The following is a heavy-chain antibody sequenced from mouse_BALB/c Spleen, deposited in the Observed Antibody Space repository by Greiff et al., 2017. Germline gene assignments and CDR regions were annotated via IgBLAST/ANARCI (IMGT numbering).Heavy chain of an antibody. CDR2: IVPNSGGT. CDR3: TRSYYYGSSYFAY. D-gene: IGHD1-1*01. Sequence: QVQLQQPGAELVKPGASVKLSCKASGYTFTSYWMHWVKQRPGRGLEWIGRIVPNSGGTKYNEKFKSKATLTVDKPSSTAYMQLSSLTSEDSAVYYCTRSYYYGSSYFAYWGQGTLVTVSA. J-gene: IGHJ3*01. CDR1: GYTFTSYW. V-gene: IGHV1-62-3*01.